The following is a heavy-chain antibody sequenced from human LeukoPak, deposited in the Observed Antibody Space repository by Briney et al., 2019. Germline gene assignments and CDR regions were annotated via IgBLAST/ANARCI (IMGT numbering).Heavy chain of an antibody. D-gene: IGHD6-19*01. CDR1: GFTFSSYA. J-gene: IGHJ4*02. V-gene: IGHV3-23*01. CDR2: ISGSGGST. CDR3: AKKREIAVAADFDY. Sequence: GGSLRLSCAASGFTFSSYAMSWVRQAPGKGLEWVSAISGSGGSTYYADSVKGRFTISRDNSKNTLYLQMNSLRAEDRAVYYCAKKREIAVAADFDYWGQGTLVTVSS.